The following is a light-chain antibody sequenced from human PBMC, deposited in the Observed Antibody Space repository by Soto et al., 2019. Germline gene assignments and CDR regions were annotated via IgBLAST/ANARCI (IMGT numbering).Light chain of an antibody. Sequence: EVVLTQSRGTLSLSPGESATLSCRASQSVSSSYLAWYQQKPGQAPRLLIYGASSRATGVPDRFSGSGSGTDFTLTISSLEPEDFAVYYCQQYGSSPVTFGQGTKVDIK. CDR2: GAS. CDR3: QQYGSSPVT. V-gene: IGKV3-20*01. J-gene: IGKJ1*01. CDR1: QSVSSSY.